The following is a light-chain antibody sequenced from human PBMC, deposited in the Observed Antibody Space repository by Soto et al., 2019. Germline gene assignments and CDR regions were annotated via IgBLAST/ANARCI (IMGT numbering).Light chain of an antibody. Sequence: EMVVTQSPATLSVSPGERVTLSCRTSQDVSSKLAWYQQKPGQPPSLLIYDASTRATGTPARFSGSGSGTDFTLTISRLEPDDFATYYCQQYNSYSFGQGTKVDIK. CDR2: DAS. V-gene: IGKV3D-15*01. CDR1: QDVSSK. CDR3: QQYNSYS. J-gene: IGKJ1*01.